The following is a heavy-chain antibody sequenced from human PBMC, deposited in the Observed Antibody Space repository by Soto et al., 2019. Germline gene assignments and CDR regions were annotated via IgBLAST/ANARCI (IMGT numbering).Heavy chain of an antibody. CDR3: ARGAVVNVDS. J-gene: IGHJ4*02. D-gene: IGHD3-22*01. CDR2: IYHSGST. CDR1: GGSISSGGSS. V-gene: IGHV4-30-2*01. Sequence: QLQLQESGSGLVKPSQTLSLTCAVSGGSISSGGSSWTWIRQPPGKGLEWIGYIYHSGSTYYNPSLESRVTISVDRSKNQFSLKLTSVTAADTAVYFCARGAVVNVDSWGQGTLVTVSS.